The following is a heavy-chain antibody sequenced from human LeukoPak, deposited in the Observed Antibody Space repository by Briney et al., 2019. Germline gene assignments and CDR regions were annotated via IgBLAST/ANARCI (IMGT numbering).Heavy chain of an antibody. CDR2: IRSDGSNK. CDR3: ARARRSGGTTMIRGVKDRGWFDP. V-gene: IGHV3-30*02. D-gene: IGHD3-10*01. J-gene: IGHJ5*02. CDR1: GFTFSYYG. Sequence: PGGSLRLSCAASGFTFSYYGIHWVRQAPGKGLDWVAFIRSDGSNKYYADSVKGRFTISRDNSKNTLYLELHSLRTEDTAVYYCARARRSGGTTMIRGVKDRGWFDPWGQGTLVTVSS.